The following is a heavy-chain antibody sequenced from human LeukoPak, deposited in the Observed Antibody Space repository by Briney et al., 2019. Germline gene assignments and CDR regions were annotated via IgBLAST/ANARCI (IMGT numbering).Heavy chain of an antibody. Sequence: SETLSLTCTVSGGSISGSSYYWVWIRQSPGKGLEWIGNFYSSGSTYYNPSLKSRVTISVDTSKNQFSLKLTSLTAADTAVYYCARDRSSWGLDCWGQGTLVTVSS. CDR1: GGSISGSSYY. D-gene: IGHD7-27*01. V-gene: IGHV4-39*07. CDR2: FYSSGST. CDR3: ARDRSSWGLDC. J-gene: IGHJ4*02.